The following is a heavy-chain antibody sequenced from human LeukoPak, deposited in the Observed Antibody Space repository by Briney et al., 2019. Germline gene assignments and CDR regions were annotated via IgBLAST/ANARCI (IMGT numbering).Heavy chain of an antibody. CDR1: GFTFSSTS. V-gene: IGHV3-23*01. Sequence: PGGSLRLSCAASGFTFSSTSMSWVRQAPGKGLEWVAVTVGGGDGTYYADSVKGRFTISRDNSNNTLYLQMNSLRAEDTAVYYCAKDLTYSSSSWFDYWGQGTLVTVSS. CDR2: TVGGGDGT. D-gene: IGHD6-6*01. CDR3: AKDLTYSSSSWFDY. J-gene: IGHJ4*02.